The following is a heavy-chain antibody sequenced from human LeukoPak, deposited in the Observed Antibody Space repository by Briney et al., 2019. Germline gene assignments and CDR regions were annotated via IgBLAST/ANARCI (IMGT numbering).Heavy chain of an antibody. J-gene: IGHJ4*02. CDR1: GYTFTGYY. CDR2: INPNSGGT. Sequence: ASVKVSCKASGYTFTGYYMHWVLQAPGQGLEWMGWINPNSGGTNYAQKFQGRVTMTRDTSISTAYMELSRLRSDDTAVHYCARDQTGYDFWSGYYKYYFDYWGQGALVTVSS. D-gene: IGHD3-3*01. CDR3: ARDQTGYDFWSGYYKYYFDY. V-gene: IGHV1-2*02.